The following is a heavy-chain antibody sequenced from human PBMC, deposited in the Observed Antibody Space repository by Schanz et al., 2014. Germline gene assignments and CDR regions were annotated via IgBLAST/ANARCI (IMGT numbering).Heavy chain of an antibody. CDR1: GGSIRNYY. D-gene: IGHD3-3*01. CDR2: VYNNGRT. CDR3: ARVVGGAEWLLYDDYYYNLDV. J-gene: IGHJ6*02. Sequence: QVQLQESGPGLVKPSETLSLTCSVSGGSIRNYYWNWIRQPPGKGVEWIGYVYNNGRTYYNPSLKSRVAISVDTSKNQFSLKLTSMTAADTAVYYCARVVGGAEWLLYDDYYYNLDVWGQGTTVTVSS. V-gene: IGHV4-59*01.